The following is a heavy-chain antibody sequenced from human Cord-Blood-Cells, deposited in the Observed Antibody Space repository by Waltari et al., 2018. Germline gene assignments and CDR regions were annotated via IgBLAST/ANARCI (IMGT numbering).Heavy chain of an antibody. Sequence: QVQLVQSGAEVKKPGASVKVSCKASGYTFTSYGISWVRQAPGQGLEWMGWISAYNGNTNYAQKLQGRVTRTTDTSTSTAYMWVRSLRADDTALYYCARTYDIFTGYYYFDYWGQGTLVTVSS. V-gene: IGHV1-18*01. CDR2: ISAYNGNT. J-gene: IGHJ4*02. CDR1: GYTFTSYG. D-gene: IGHD3-9*01. CDR3: ARTYDIFTGYYYFDY.